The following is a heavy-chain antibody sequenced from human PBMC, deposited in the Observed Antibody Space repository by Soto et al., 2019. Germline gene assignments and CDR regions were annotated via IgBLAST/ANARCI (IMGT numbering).Heavy chain of an antibody. J-gene: IGHJ4*02. D-gene: IGHD3-10*01. V-gene: IGHV3-23*01. CDR2: ISGSGGST. Sequence: PGGSLRLSCAASGFTFSSYAMSWVRQAPGKGLEWVSAISGSGGSTYYADSVKGRFTISRDNSKNTLYLQMNSLRAEDTAVYYCAKGFRGSGSYRYYFDYWGQGTLVTVSS. CDR1: GFTFSSYA. CDR3: AKGFRGSGSYRYYFDY.